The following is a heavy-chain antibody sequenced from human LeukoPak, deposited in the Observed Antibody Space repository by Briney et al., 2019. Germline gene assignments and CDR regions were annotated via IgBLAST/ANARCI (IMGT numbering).Heavy chain of an antibody. CDR1: GFTFTNAW. CDR3: ISGFCSSASCYA. Sequence: GGSLRLSCEAPGFTFTNAWMSWVRQAPGKGLEWGGRIRRKTDGGTADYAAPVMGRFTISRDDSNNTLYLQMNSLKTEDTAVYYCISGFCSSASCYAWGRGTLVIVSS. J-gene: IGHJ4*02. V-gene: IGHV3-15*01. D-gene: IGHD2-2*01. CDR2: IRRKTDGGTA.